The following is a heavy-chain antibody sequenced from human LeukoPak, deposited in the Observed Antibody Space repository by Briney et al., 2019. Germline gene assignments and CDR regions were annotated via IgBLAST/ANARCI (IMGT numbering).Heavy chain of an antibody. D-gene: IGHD1-26*01. CDR2: IKQDGSEK. CDR3: ARDRSRSGTDAFDI. V-gene: IGHV3-7*03. Sequence: GGSLRLFCAASGFTFSSYWMSWVRQAPGKGLEWVANIKQDGSEKSYVDSVKGRFTISRDNAKNSLYLQMNSLRAEDTAVYYCARDRSRSGTDAFDIWGQGTMVTVSS. J-gene: IGHJ3*02. CDR1: GFTFSSYW.